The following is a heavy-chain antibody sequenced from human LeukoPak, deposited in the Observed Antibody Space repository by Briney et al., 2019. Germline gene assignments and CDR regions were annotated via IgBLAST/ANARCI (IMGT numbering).Heavy chain of an antibody. CDR1: RFAFRTFP. CDR3: AKAPRAGYDFDY. CDR2: ISASGDVT. D-gene: IGHD5-12*01. J-gene: IGHJ4*02. V-gene: IGHV3-23*01. Sequence: AGGSLRLSCAASRFAFRTFPMGWVRQAPGKGLEWVSGISASGDVTFYANSVRGRFTISRDNAKNSLYLQMNSLRAEDTALYYCAKAPRAGYDFDYWGQGTLVTVSS.